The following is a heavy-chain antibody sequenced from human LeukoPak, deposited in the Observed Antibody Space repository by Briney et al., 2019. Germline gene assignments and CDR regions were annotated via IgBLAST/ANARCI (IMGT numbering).Heavy chain of an antibody. Sequence: PSQTLSLTCTVSGGSISSGGYYWSWIRQHPGKGLEWIGYIYYSGSTYYNPSLKSRVTTSVDTSKNQFSLKLSSVTAADTAVYYCAREALGDSSSYYSSAYFDYWGQGTLVTVSS. V-gene: IGHV4-31*03. CDR2: IYYSGST. D-gene: IGHD3-22*01. J-gene: IGHJ4*02. CDR3: AREALGDSSSYYSSAYFDY. CDR1: GGSISSGGYY.